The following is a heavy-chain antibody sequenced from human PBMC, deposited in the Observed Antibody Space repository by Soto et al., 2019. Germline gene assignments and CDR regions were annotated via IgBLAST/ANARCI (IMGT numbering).Heavy chain of an antibody. D-gene: IGHD6-25*01. CDR2: INPSGGST. CDR3: ARDIGSSARDYYYGMEV. V-gene: IGHV1-46*01. CDR1: GYTFTSYY. Sequence: DSLQVSCKASGYTFTSYYMHWVRQAPGQGLEWMGIINPSGGSTSYAQKFQGRVTMTRDTSTSTVYMELSSLRSEDKAVYYSARDIGSSARDYYYGMEVWGQ. J-gene: IGHJ6*02.